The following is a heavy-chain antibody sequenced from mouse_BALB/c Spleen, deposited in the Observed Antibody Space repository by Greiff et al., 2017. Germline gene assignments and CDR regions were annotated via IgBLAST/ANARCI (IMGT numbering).Heavy chain of an antibody. V-gene: IGHV2-9-2*01. CDR1: GFSLTSYD. J-gene: IGHJ4*01. CDR2: IWTGGGT. CDR3: VRFITTASYAMDY. D-gene: IGHD1-1*01. Sequence: LVESGPGLVAPSQSLSITCTVSGFSLTSYDISWIRQPPGKGLEWLGVIWTGGGTNYNSAFMSRLSISKDNSKSQVFLKMNSLQTDDTAIYYCVRFITTASYAMDYWGQGTSVTVSS.